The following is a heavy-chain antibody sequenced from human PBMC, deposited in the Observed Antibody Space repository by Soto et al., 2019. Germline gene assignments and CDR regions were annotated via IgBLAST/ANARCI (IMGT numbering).Heavy chain of an antibody. J-gene: IGHJ4*02. CDR1: GASPSSSSYY. D-gene: IGHD1-26*01. CDR2: INYSGST. CDR3: ARTYYRGPGY. Sequence: SETLSLTCSVSGASPSSSSYYWGWIRQPPGKGLEWIGNINYSGSTYYNPSLKSRVTISVDTSKNQFSLNLSSVTAADTAVYYCARTYYRGPGYWGQGTLVTVSS. V-gene: IGHV4-39*01.